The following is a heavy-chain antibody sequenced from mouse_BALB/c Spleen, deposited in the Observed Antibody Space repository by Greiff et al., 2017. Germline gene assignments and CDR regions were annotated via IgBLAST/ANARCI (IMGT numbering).Heavy chain of an antibody. J-gene: IGHJ3*01. D-gene: IGHD2-3*01. Sequence: VQVVESGPGLVQPSQSLSITCTVSGFSLTSYGVHWVRQSPGKGLEWLGVIWSGGSTDYNAAFISRLSISKDNSKSQVFFKMNSLQADDTAIYYCARIYDGYPWFAYWGQGTLVTVSA. V-gene: IGHV2-4-1*01. CDR1: GFSLTSYG. CDR2: IWSGGST. CDR3: ARIYDGYPWFAY.